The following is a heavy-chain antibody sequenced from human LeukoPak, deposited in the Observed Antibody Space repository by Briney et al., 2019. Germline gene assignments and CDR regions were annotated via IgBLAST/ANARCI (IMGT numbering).Heavy chain of an antibody. CDR1: GITFKNYG. CDR3: AREEGLGMDV. CDR2: ISPSGGTT. J-gene: IGHJ6*04. Sequence: GGSLRLSCAASGITFKNYGMSWVRQAAGKGLEWVSRISPSGGTTYYAESVKGRFTISRDNSKSTLYLVMNRLRVDDTAVYYCAREEGLGMDVWGKGITVTVSS. V-gene: IGHV3-23*01.